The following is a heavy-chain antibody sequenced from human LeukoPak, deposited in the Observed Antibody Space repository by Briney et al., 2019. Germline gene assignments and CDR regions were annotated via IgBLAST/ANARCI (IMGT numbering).Heavy chain of an antibody. D-gene: IGHD6-6*01. CDR1: GFTFSSYG. V-gene: IGHV3-30*18. CDR3: AKPPDRSYSSSPSY. J-gene: IGHJ4*02. CDR2: ISYDGSNK. Sequence: PGGSLRLSCAASGFTFSSYGMHWVRQAPARGRGGVAVISYDGSNKYYADSVKGRFTISRDNSKNTLYLQMNSLRAEDTAVYYCAKPPDRSYSSSPSYWGQGTLVTVSS.